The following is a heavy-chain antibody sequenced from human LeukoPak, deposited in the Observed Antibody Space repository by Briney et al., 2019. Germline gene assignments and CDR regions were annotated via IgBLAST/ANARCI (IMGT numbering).Heavy chain of an antibody. D-gene: IGHD5-12*01. J-gene: IGHJ4*02. CDR2: ISSSGGST. Sequence: GGSLRLSCAASGFTFSSDAMRWVRQAPGKGLEWVSAISSSGGSTYYADSVKGRFTISRDNSKNTLYLQMNSLRAEDTAVYYCARGPSGYHNTGGQGTLVTVSS. CDR3: ARGPSGYHNT. CDR1: GFTFSSDA. V-gene: IGHV3-23*01.